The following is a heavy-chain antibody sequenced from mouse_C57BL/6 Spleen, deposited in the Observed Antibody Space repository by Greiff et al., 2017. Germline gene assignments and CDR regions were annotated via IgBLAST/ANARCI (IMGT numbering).Heavy chain of an antibody. V-gene: IGHV1-53*01. D-gene: IGHD4-1*01. CDR2: INPSNGGT. J-gene: IGHJ2*01. Sequence: VQLQQPGTELVKPGASVKLSCKASGYTFTSYWMHWVKQRPGQGLEWIGNINPSNGGTNYNGKFKGKATLTADKSSSTAYMQLSSLTSEDSAVYCCARGTGNHYFDYWGQGTTLTVSS. CDR3: ARGTGNHYFDY. CDR1: GYTFTSYW.